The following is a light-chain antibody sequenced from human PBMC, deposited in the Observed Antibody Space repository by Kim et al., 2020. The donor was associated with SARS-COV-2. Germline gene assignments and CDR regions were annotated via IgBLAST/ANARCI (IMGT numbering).Light chain of an antibody. J-gene: IGKJ1*01. CDR3: KQSYTSPRT. Sequence: DIQMTQSPSSLSASVGDRVTITCRAGQSISSHLNWYQQKPGKAPKLLIYGTSSLQSGVPSRFSGSGSGTDFTLTISSLQPEDFATYYCKQSYTSPRTFGQGTKVEIK. CDR1: QSISSH. CDR2: GTS. V-gene: IGKV1-39*01.